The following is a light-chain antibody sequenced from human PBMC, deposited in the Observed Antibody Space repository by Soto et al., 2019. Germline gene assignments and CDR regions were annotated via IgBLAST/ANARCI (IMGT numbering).Light chain of an antibody. CDR3: QQYEAVVT. J-gene: IGKJ1*01. V-gene: IGKV1-5*01. CDR1: QTISSW. Sequence: DIQMTQSPSTLSGSVGDRVTITCRASQTISSWLAWYQQKPGKAPKLLMYRSSTLQNGVPSRFSGSGSGTDFTLTISRLEPEDVAVYYCQQYEAVVTFGQGTKV. CDR2: RSS.